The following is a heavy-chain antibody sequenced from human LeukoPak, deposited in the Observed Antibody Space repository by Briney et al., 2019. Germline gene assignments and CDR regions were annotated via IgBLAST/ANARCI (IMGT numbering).Heavy chain of an antibody. CDR1: GGSISSGDYY. Sequence: PSETLSLTCTVSGGSISSGDYYWSWIRQPPGKGLEWIGYIYYSGSTYYSPSLKSRVTISVDTSKNQFSLKLSSVTAADTAVYYCARDLTTMVRGVPTAATDYWGQGTLVTVSS. V-gene: IGHV4-30-4*08. D-gene: IGHD3-10*01. CDR3: ARDLTTMVRGVPTAATDY. CDR2: IYYSGST. J-gene: IGHJ4*02.